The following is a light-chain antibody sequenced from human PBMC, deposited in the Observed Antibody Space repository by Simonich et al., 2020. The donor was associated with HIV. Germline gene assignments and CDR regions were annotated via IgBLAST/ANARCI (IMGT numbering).Light chain of an antibody. CDR3: QQRSNWLT. V-gene: IGKV3-11*01. Sequence: EIVLTQSPGTLSLSPGERATLSCGASQSVSSHLAWYQQKPGQAPRLLIYDASNRTTGIPARCSGSGSGTDFTLTISSLEPEDVAVYYGQQRSNWLTFGGGTKVEIK. J-gene: IGKJ4*01. CDR1: QSVSSH. CDR2: DAS.